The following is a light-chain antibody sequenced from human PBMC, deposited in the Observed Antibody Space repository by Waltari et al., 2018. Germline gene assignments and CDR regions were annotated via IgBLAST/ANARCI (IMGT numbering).Light chain of an antibody. Sequence: QSALIQPASVSGSPGQSIIISCTGTSSDVGAYNLVSWYQQHPGKAPKLLIFGVSNRPSGISNRFSGSKSGNTASLTISGLQAEDEADYYCSSYTSSSTLVLFGGGTSLTVL. CDR1: SSDVGAYNL. J-gene: IGLJ2*01. CDR2: GVS. CDR3: SSYTSSSTLVL. V-gene: IGLV2-14*03.